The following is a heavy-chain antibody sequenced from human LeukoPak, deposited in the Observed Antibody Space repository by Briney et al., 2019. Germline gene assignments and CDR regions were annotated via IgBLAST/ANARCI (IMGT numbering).Heavy chain of an antibody. Sequence: GGSLRLSCIPSGFIFSAYGMHWVRQAPGKGLEWVTAISHDGSNIYYADSVKGRFTISRDNSRNTLYLQMNNLREEDTAVYYCGKDWQWKALTGAFNIWGQGTMVTVS. CDR3: GKDWQWKALTGAFNI. CDR2: ISHDGSNI. J-gene: IGHJ3*02. CDR1: GFIFSAYG. D-gene: IGHD6-19*01. V-gene: IGHV3-30*18.